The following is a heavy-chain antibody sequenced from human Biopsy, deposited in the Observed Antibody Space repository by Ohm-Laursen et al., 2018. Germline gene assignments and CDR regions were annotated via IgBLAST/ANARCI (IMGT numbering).Heavy chain of an antibody. D-gene: IGHD4/OR15-4a*01. J-gene: IGHJ4*02. Sequence: LRLSCSASGFTFGDAWMSWIRQAPGEGLEWVGEFSHTGTIIYNPSLKSRLTISVDKSKNHFSLRLTSVTAADTATYFCARGPYGDNAGAFDVWGQGTLVTVSS. V-gene: IGHV4-34*01. CDR3: ARGPYGDNAGAFDV. CDR1: GFTFGDAW. CDR2: FSHTGTI.